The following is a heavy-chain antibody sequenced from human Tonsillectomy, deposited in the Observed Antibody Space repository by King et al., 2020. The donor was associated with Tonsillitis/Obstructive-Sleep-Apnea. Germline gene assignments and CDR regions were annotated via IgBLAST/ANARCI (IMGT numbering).Heavy chain of an antibody. D-gene: IGHD2-2*03. CDR1: GGAFSNYA. V-gene: IGHV1-69*09. CDR2: IIPIVDVA. CDR3: AGDVRETGYFYYYMDV. Sequence: QQQLVQSGAEVKKPGSSVKVSCKASGGAFSNYAISWVRQAPGQGLEWMGRIIPIVDVANYAQKFQGRVTITANKSTSTAYMELSSLRSEDMAVYYCAGDVRETGYFYYYMDVWGKGTTVTVSS. J-gene: IGHJ6*03.